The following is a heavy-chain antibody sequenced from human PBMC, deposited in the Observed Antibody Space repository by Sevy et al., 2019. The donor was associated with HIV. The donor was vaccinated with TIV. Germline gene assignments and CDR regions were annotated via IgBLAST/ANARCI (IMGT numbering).Heavy chain of an antibody. V-gene: IGHV3-7*01. D-gene: IGHD1-1*01. CDR2: IKQDGSEK. J-gene: IGHJ3*02. CDR1: GFTFSSYW. CDR3: ARYPERQAFDI. Sequence: GGPLRLSCAASGFTFSSYWMSWVRQAPGKGLEWVANIKQDGSEKYYVDSVKGRFTISRDNAKNSLYLQMNSLGAEDTAVYYCARYPERQAFDIWGQGTMVTVSS.